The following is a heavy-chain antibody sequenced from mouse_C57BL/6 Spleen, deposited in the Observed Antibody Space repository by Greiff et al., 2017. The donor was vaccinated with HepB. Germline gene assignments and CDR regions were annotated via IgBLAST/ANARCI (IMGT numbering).Heavy chain of an antibody. D-gene: IGHD2-4*01. Sequence: VQLKESGAELVRPGASVKLSYKASGYTFTDYYINWVKQRPGQGLEWIARIYPGSGNTYYNEKFKGKATLTAEKSSSTAYMQLSSLTSEDSAVYFCARWDYDYNESPRLSAYWGQGTLVTVSA. CDR2: IYPGSGNT. CDR1: GYTFTDYY. CDR3: ARWDYDYNESPRLSAY. V-gene: IGHV1-76*01. J-gene: IGHJ3*01.